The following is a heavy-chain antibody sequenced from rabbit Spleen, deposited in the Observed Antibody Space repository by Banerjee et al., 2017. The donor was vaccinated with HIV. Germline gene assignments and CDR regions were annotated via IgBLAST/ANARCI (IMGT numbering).Heavy chain of an antibody. CDR2: IYAAKGST. CDR3: AREVEIYTGYVGYGVPNYGMDL. J-gene: IGHJ6*01. CDR1: EIDFTKYY. V-gene: IGHV1S7*01. D-gene: IGHD7-1*01. Sequence: QLTETGGGLVQPGGSLTLSCKASEIDFTKYYITWVRQAPGKGLEWIGIIYAAKGSTDYASWVNGRFTISSDNAQSTVDLKMTSLTAADTATYFCAREVEIYTGYVGYGVPNYGMDLWGPGTLVTVS.